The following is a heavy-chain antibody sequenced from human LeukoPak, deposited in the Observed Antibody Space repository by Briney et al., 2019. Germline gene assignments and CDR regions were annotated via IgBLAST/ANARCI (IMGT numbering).Heavy chain of an antibody. D-gene: IGHD1-1*01. CDR3: ARDWNYFSC. CDR1: GFTFSSYS. V-gene: IGHV3-21*01. J-gene: IGHJ4*02. Sequence: GGSLRLSCAASGFTFSSYSMNWVRQAPGKGLEWVSSISSSSGSIYYADSVKGRFAISRDNAKNSLYLQMNSLRVEDTAVYYCARDWNYFSCWGQGTLVTVSS. CDR2: ISSSSGSI.